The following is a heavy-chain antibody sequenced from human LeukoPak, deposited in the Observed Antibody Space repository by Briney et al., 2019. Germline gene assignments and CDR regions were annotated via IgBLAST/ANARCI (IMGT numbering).Heavy chain of an antibody. CDR3: ARDRAWNYFDY. Sequence: QAGGSLRLSCAPSGFTFSRHGMHWVRQAPGKGLEWVAIISNDGSRKYYAHSVEGRFTISRDNSKNSLYLQMDSLRAEDTAAYYCARDRAWNYFDYWGQGTLVTVSS. D-gene: IGHD3-3*01. V-gene: IGHV3-30*03. CDR2: ISNDGSRK. CDR1: GFTFSRHG. J-gene: IGHJ4*02.